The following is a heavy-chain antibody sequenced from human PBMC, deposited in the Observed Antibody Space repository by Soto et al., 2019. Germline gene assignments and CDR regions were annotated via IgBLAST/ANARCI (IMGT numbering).Heavy chain of an antibody. CDR2: IYPGDSDT. J-gene: IGHJ5*02. CDR3: VSYPGLLWCGEFPDLGFDP. V-gene: IGHV5-51*01. Sequence: GESLKISCKGSGYSFTSYWIGWVRQMPGKGLEWMGIIYPGDSDTRYSPSFQGQVTISADKSISTAYLQWSSLKASDTAMFFCVSYPGLLWCGEFPDLGFDPWGQGTLVPVSS. CDR1: GYSFTSYW. D-gene: IGHD3-10*01.